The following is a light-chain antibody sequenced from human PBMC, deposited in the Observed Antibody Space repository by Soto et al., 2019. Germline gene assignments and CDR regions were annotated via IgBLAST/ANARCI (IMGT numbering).Light chain of an antibody. CDR3: QVWDSTRDHGV. V-gene: IGLV3-21*02. CDR1: NIGNKS. CDR2: DDS. J-gene: IGLJ1*01. Sequence: SYELTQPPSASVAPGQTARISCGGINIGNKSVRWYQQKPGQAPVLVVHDDSDRPSGIPERFSGSKSGNTATLTITGVEAGDEADYYCQVWDSTRDHGVFGTGTKLTVL.